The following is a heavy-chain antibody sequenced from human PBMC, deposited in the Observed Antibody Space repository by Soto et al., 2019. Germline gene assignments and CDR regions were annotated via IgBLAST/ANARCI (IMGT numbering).Heavy chain of an antibody. CDR2: ISAYNGNT. D-gene: IGHD3-22*01. J-gene: IGHJ4*02. Sequence: ASVKVSCKVSGTSRSVLPMHCVLQSPGKWLEWMGWISAYNGNTNYAQKLQGRVTMTTDTSTSTAYMELRSLRSDDTAVYYCAREGPYDSSGFDYWGQGTLVTVSS. CDR3: AREGPYDSSGFDY. V-gene: IGHV1-18*01. CDR1: GTSRSVLP.